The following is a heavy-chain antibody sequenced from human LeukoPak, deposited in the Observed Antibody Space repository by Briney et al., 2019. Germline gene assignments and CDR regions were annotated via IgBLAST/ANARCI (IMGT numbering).Heavy chain of an antibody. D-gene: IGHD6-13*01. J-gene: IGHJ4*02. Sequence: PGGSLRLPCAASGFTFSRYWMQWVRQAPGKGLVWVSRISSDGSDTSYADSVKGRFTTSRDNAKNTLYLQMNSLRDDDTAVYYCARDWAAAGSEWGQGTLVTVSS. CDR2: ISSDGSDT. CDR1: GFTFSRYW. CDR3: ARDWAAAGSE. V-gene: IGHV3-74*01.